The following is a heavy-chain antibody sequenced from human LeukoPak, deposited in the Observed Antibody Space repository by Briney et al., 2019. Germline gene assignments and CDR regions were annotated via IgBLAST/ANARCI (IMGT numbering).Heavy chain of an antibody. D-gene: IGHD6-19*01. CDR2: TYYRSTWYN. J-gene: IGHJ4*02. V-gene: IGHV6-1*01. Sequence: PSETLSLTCSVSGDSMSGYYWSWIRQSPSRGLEWLGRTYYRSTWYNDYAASVKSRITINPDTSKNQFSLQLNSMTPEDTAVYYCARGGSGWHFDYWGQGTLVAVSP. CDR3: ARGGSGWHFDY. CDR1: GDSMSGYY.